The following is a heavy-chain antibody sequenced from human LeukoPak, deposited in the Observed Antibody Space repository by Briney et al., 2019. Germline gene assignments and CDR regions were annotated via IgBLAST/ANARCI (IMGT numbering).Heavy chain of an antibody. V-gene: IGHV1-46*01. CDR3: ARSEYCRSTSCYKGGDY. Sequence: ALVKVSCKASGNTFSRYHMYWVRQAPGQGLEWMGITNPSGGSTSYAQKFQGRVTMTRDTSTSTVYMELSSLRSEDTAVYYCARSEYCRSTSCYKGGDYWGQGTLVTVSS. CDR1: GNTFSRYH. D-gene: IGHD2-2*02. CDR2: TNPSGGST. J-gene: IGHJ4*02.